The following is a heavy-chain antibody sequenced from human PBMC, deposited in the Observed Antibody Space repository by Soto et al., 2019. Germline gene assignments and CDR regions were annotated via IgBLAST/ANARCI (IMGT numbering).Heavy chain of an antibody. J-gene: IGHJ3*02. CDR1: GGSISSGDYY. CDR3: ASYRVGHAFDI. CDR2: IYYSGRT. D-gene: IGHD2-21*01. Sequence: QVQLQESGPGLVKPSQTLSLTRTAFGGSISSGDYYWSWIRQPPGKGLEWIGYIYYSGRTYYNPSLKSRVTISVDTSKNQFSLKLSSVTAADTAVYYCASYRVGHAFDIWGQGTMVTVSS. V-gene: IGHV4-30-4*01.